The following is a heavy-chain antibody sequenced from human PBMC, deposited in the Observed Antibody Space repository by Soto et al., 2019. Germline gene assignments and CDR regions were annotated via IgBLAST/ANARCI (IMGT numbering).Heavy chain of an antibody. V-gene: IGHV3-74*01. CDR1: GFTFSSYW. D-gene: IGHD1-26*01. CDR3: AREGAPMGPIYYYYMDV. J-gene: IGHJ6*03. Sequence: GGSLRLSCAASGFTFSSYWMHWVRQAPGKGLVWVSRINSDGSSTSYADSVKGRFTISRDNAKNTLYLQMNSLRAEDTAVYYCAREGAPMGPIYYYYMDVWGKGTTVTVSS. CDR2: INSDGSST.